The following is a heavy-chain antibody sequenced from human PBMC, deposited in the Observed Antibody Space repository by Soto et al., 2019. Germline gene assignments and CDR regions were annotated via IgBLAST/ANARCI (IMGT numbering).Heavy chain of an antibody. CDR3: ARGKRVYSSFYYCDY. J-gene: IGHJ4*02. Sequence: GASVTVSCPSSGGTFRSSAISWVRQAPGQVLEWMGGIIPIFGTANYAQKFQGRVTITADKSTSTAYMELSSLRSEDTAVDDCARGKRVYSSFYYCDYWGQGTGVTVSA. CDR2: IIPIFGTA. CDR1: GGTFRSSA. D-gene: IGHD6-6*01. V-gene: IGHV1-69*06.